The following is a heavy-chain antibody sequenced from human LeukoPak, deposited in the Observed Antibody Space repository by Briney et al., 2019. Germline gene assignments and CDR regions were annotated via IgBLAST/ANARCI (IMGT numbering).Heavy chain of an antibody. Sequence: SETLSLTCTVSGYFISSGYYWGWIRQPPGKGLEWIGSIYYSGNTYYNPSLKSRVTISVDTSRNQFSLKLSSVTAADTAVYYCASGYSSTWYLVLAYWGQGTLVPVSS. J-gene: IGHJ4*02. CDR3: ASGYSSTWYLVLAY. D-gene: IGHD6-13*01. CDR1: GYFISSGYY. V-gene: IGHV4-38-2*02. CDR2: IYYSGNT.